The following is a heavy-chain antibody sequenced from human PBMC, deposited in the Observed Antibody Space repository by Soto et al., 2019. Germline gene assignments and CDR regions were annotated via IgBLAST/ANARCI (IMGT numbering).Heavy chain of an antibody. D-gene: IGHD3-10*01. J-gene: IGHJ4*02. CDR3: ATPTPLRGAMITNINFDF. CDR1: GGTFSSYA. Sequence: SVKVSCKASGGTFSSYAISWVRQAPGQGLEWMGGIIPIFGTANYAQKFQGRVTITADKSTSTAYMELSSLRSEDTAVYYCATPTPLRGAMITNINFDFWGQGTPVTVSS. CDR2: IIPIFGTA. V-gene: IGHV1-69*06.